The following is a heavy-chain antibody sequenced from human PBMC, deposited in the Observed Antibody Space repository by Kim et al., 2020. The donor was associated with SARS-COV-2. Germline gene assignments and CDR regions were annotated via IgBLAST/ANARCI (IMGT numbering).Heavy chain of an antibody. Sequence: ASVKVSCKASGYTFTSYYMHWVRQAPGQGLEWMGIINPSGGSTSYAQKFQGRVTMTRDTSTSTVYMELSSLRSEDTAVYYCARDPPATGSSWPGYYYYGMDVWGQGTTVTVSS. CDR1: GYTFTSYY. J-gene: IGHJ6*02. V-gene: IGHV1-46*01. CDR3: ARDPPATGSSWPGYYYYGMDV. D-gene: IGHD6-13*01. CDR2: INPSGGST.